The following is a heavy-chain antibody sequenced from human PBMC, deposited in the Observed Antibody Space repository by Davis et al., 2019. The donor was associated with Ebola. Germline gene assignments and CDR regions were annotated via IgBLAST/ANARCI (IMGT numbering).Heavy chain of an antibody. D-gene: IGHD3-22*01. CDR2: IRSKANSYAT. V-gene: IGHV3-73*01. CDR3: TTTRGYYDSSGYYAGDY. CDR1: GFTFSGSA. J-gene: IGHJ4*02. Sequence: GGSLRLSCAASGFTFSGSAMHWVRQAPGKGLEWVGRIRSKANSYATAYAASVKGRFTISRDDSKNTAYLQMNSLKTEDTAVYYCTTTRGYYDSSGYYAGDYWGQGTLVTVSS.